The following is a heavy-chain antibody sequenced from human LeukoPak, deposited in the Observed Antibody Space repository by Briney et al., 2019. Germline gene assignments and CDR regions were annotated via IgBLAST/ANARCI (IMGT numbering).Heavy chain of an antibody. Sequence: SETLSLTCTVSGGSISNYYWSWIRQPPGKGLEWIGYIYYSVTTNQNPSLKSRVTISVDTSKNQFSLKLSSVTAADTAIYYCATTGDYYFDHWGQGTLVTVSS. CDR1: GGSISNYY. CDR2: IYYSVTT. J-gene: IGHJ4*02. V-gene: IGHV4-59*01. CDR3: ATTGDYYFDH. D-gene: IGHD7-27*01.